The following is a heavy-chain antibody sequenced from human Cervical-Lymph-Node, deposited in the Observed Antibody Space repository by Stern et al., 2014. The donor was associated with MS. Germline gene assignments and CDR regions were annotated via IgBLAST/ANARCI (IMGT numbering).Heavy chain of an antibody. CDR1: GASMKNFY. D-gene: IGHD5-18*01. J-gene: IGHJ4*02. CDR2: MSSSGTT. Sequence: QVQLQQSGPGRVQPSDTLSLTCTVSGASMKNFYWNWIRQPPGKGLEWIGHMSSSGTTYYDPSLKSRVTMSMDASKQQFSLRLTSVTPVDTAVYFCARGRHTAMVTSGRYFDLWGQGTLVTVSS. V-gene: IGHV4-4*07. CDR3: ARGRHTAMVTSGRYFDL.